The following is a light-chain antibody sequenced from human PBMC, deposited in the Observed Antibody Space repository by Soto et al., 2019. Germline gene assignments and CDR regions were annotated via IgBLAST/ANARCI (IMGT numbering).Light chain of an antibody. CDR2: GAT. CDR1: QNIAIY. J-gene: IGKJ3*01. V-gene: IGKV1-39*01. CDR3: QQSYGTLPT. Sequence: DIQMTQSPSSLSASVGDKITITCRASQNIAIYLNWYLQKSGKAPNLLIFGATSLGSGVPSRFSASGSGTDFILTISSLQPEDFGTYYCQQSYGTLPTFAPGTKVDIK.